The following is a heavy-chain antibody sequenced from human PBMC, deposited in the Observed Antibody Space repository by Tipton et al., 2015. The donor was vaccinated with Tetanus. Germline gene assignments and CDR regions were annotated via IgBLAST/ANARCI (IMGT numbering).Heavy chain of an antibody. D-gene: IGHD5-12*01. Sequence: TLSLTCSVSGTSVRSFYWSWIRQSPGKAPEWIGYSYYVGSPNHNPSLKGRVSISRDTSTNQVSLKPTSVTAADTAVYYCARGNGYSGYHHYFDYWGQGILVTVSS. CDR3: ARGNGYSGYHHYFDY. J-gene: IGHJ4*02. V-gene: IGHV4-59*02. CDR2: SYYVGSP. CDR1: GTSVRSFY.